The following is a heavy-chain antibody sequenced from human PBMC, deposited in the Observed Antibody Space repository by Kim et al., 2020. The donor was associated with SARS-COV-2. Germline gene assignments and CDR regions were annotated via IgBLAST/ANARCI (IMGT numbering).Heavy chain of an antibody. CDR3: ARAPRGGVKYYFDY. Sequence: SETLSLTCTVSGGSINNYYWSWIRQPPGKGLEWIGYIYYSGSTNYNPSLNNRVTISLDTSKNQFSLKLSSVTAADTAFYYCARAPRGGVKYYFDYWGQGTLVTVSS. CDR2: IYYSGST. J-gene: IGHJ4*02. D-gene: IGHD2-8*02. V-gene: IGHV4-59*01. CDR1: GGSINNYY.